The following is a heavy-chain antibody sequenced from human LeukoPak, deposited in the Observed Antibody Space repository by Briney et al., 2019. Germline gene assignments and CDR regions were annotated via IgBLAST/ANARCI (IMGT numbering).Heavy chain of an antibody. CDR2: IKQDGSEK. CDR3: AKGLGQQQLYY. CDR1: GFTFSSYW. Sequence: PGGSLRLSCAASGFTFSSYWMSWVRQAPGKGLEWVANIKQDGSEKYYVDSVKGRFTISRDNAKNSLYLQMNSLRAEDTAVYYCAKGLGQQQLYYWGQGTLVTVSS. D-gene: IGHD6-13*01. J-gene: IGHJ4*02. V-gene: IGHV3-7*03.